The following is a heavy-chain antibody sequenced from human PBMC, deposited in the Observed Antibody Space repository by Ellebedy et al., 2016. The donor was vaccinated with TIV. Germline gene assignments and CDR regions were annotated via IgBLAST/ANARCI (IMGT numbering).Heavy chain of an antibody. V-gene: IGHV1-18*04. CDR1: GHTLTKYG. Sequence: AASVKVSCKASGHTLTKYGISWMRRAPGKGLEWMGWISPYNGHTKYAQKFQGRVSMTADASANTAYMELTRLRSDDTAVYYCANLNYIGNSAFDPWGQGTLLTVSS. CDR2: ISPYNGHT. D-gene: IGHD4-23*01. CDR3: ANLNYIGNSAFDP. J-gene: IGHJ5*02.